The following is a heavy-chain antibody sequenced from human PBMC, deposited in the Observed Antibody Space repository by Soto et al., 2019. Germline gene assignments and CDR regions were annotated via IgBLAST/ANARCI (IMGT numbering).Heavy chain of an antibody. D-gene: IGHD3-16*01. Sequence: SETLSLTCTVSGGSINSGGYYWTWIRQHPGKGLEWIGYIFYSRTTSYNLSLKSRVTISGDTSKNQFSLTLRSVTAADSAVYFCARESPGEFAYHFDCLGQGTPGVVCS. CDR1: GGSINSGGYY. CDR3: ARESPGEFAYHFDC. V-gene: IGHV4-31*03. J-gene: IGHJ4*01. CDR2: IFYSRTT.